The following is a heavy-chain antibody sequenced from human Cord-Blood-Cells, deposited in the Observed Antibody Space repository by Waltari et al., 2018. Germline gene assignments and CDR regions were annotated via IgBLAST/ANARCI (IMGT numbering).Heavy chain of an antibody. CDR3: ASLPLRAFDI. V-gene: IGHV3-7*01. CDR2: RKQDGSEK. Sequence: EVQLVESGGGLVQPGGSLRLSCAASGFTFSSYWMSWVRQAPGKGVGWGDNRKQDGSEKYDVDYVKGRFTISRDNAKNSLYLQMNSLRAEDTAVYYCASLPLRAFDIWGQGTMVTVSS. J-gene: IGHJ3*02. CDR1: GFTFSSYW.